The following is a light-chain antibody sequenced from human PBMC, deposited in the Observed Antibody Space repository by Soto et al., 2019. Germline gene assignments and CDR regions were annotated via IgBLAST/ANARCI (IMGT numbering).Light chain of an antibody. CDR1: GSDTAGYNY. Sequence: QSVLAQPASVSGSPGQSITISCTGTGSDTAGYNYVSWFQQHPGKAPKLMMYQVTIRPSGVSNRFSGAKSGNTASLTISGLQAEDEAEYYCSSFTSTTSLYVFGTGTKATVL. CDR2: QVT. CDR3: SSFTSTTSLYV. V-gene: IGLV2-14*01. J-gene: IGLJ1*01.